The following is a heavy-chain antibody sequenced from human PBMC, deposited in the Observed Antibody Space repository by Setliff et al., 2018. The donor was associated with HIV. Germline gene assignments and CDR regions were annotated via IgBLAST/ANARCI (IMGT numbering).Heavy chain of an antibody. V-gene: IGHV1-18*01. D-gene: IGHD5-18*01. CDR3: AKSPNRYSPLDWFDP. Sequence: ASVKVSCKASNYTLINYGVSWVRQAPGQGLEWMGWIGSYSGYTIYAQKFQDRLTISRDNAKNSLYLQMNSLRSEDTALYYCAKSPNRYSPLDWFDPWGQGTLVTVSS. CDR1: NYTLINYG. J-gene: IGHJ5*02. CDR2: IGSYSGYT.